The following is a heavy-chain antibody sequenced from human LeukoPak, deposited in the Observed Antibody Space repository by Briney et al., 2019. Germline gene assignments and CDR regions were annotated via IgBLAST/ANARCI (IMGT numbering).Heavy chain of an antibody. J-gene: IGHJ4*02. CDR2: ISSSSSYI. Sequence: GGSLRLSXAASGFTFSSYSMNWVRQAPGKGLEWVSSISSSSSYIYYADSVKGRFTISRDNAENSLYLQMNSLRAEDTAVYYCARFGAGKFDYWGQGTLVTVSS. CDR3: ARFGAGKFDY. CDR1: GFTFSSYS. D-gene: IGHD3-10*01. V-gene: IGHV3-21*01.